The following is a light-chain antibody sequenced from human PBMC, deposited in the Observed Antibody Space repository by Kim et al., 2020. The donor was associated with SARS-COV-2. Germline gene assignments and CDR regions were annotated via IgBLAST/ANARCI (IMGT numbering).Light chain of an antibody. Sequence: PGGRATLSCRASQSVSSSYLAGYQQKPGQAPRLLIYGASSRATGIPDRFSGSGSGTDFTLTISRLEPEDFAVYYCQQYGSSPPLTFGGGTKVDIK. V-gene: IGKV3-20*01. CDR1: QSVSSSY. J-gene: IGKJ4*01. CDR3: QQYGSSPPLT. CDR2: GAS.